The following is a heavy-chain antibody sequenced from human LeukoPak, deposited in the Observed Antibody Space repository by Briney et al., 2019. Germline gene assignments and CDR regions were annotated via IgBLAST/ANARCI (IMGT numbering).Heavy chain of an antibody. CDR3: ARVSISLFGVVTAHFGS. D-gene: IGHD3-3*01. J-gene: IGHJ4*02. CDR1: GGSFSGSY. Sequence: SETLSLTRGVSGGSFSGSYWGWIRQPPGKGLEWIGEINLSGSTNYNSSLTSRVTISLDTSKNQFSLNLRSVTTADTAVYYCARVSISLFGVVTAHFGSWGQGTLVAVSS. V-gene: IGHV4-34*01. CDR2: INLSGST.